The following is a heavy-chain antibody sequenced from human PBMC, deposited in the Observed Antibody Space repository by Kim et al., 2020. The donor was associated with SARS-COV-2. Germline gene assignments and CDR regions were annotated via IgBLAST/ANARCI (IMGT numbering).Heavy chain of an antibody. Sequence: LKSRFTISVDTAKNQFSLKLSSVTAADTAVYYCARHPADGVVVVYYYMDVWGKGTTVTVSS. D-gene: IGHD2-2*01. CDR3: ARHPADGVVVVYYYMDV. V-gene: IGHV4-39*01. J-gene: IGHJ6*03.